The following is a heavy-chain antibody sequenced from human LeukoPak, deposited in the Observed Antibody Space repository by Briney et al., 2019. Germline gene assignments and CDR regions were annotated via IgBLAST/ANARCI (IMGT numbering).Heavy chain of an antibody. CDR2: IYYSGST. V-gene: IGHV4-39*01. D-gene: IGHD6-6*01. CDR1: GGSFSSYY. CDR3: ARLWYSSSSLDY. J-gene: IGHJ4*02. Sequence: SETLSLTCAVYGGSFSSYYWGWIRQPPGKGLEWFGSIYYSGSTYYNPSLKSRVTISVDTSKNQFSLKLSSVTAADTAVYYCARLWYSSSSLDYWGQGTLVTVSS.